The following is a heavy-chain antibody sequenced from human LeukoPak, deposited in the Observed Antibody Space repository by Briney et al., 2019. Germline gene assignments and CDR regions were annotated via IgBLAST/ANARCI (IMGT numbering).Heavy chain of an antibody. CDR2: ISAYNGNT. CDR3: AARDCSITACSAGVFDY. CDR1: GYTFTSYG. D-gene: IGHD2-2*01. V-gene: IGHV1-18*01. J-gene: IGHJ4*02. Sequence: ASVKVSCKASGYTFTSYGISWVRQAPGQGLEWMGWISAYNGNTNYAQKLQGRVTMTTDTSASTAYMELRSLRSDDTAVYYCAARDCSITACSAGVFDYWGQGTLVTVSS.